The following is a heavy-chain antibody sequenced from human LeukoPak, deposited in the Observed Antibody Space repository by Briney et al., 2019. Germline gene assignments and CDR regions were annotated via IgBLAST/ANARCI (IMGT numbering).Heavy chain of an antibody. J-gene: IGHJ4*02. V-gene: IGHV3-30*18. CDR1: GFTFSSYG. Sequence: GGSLRLSCAASGFTFSSYGMHWVRQAPGKGLEWVAVISYDGSNKYYADSVKGRFTISRDNSKDTLYLQMNSLRAEDTAVYYCAKRVAASSGANDYWGQGTLVTVSS. D-gene: IGHD5-18*01. CDR2: ISYDGSNK. CDR3: AKRVAASSGANDY.